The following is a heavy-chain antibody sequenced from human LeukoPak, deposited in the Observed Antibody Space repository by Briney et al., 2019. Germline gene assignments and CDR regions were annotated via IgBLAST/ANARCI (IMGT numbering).Heavy chain of an antibody. Sequence: GGSLRLSCAASGFTFSSYAMSWVRQAPGKGLEWVSAISGSGGSTYYADSVKGRFTISRDNPKNTLYLQMNSLRAEDTAVYYCAKTASPSIAVAGNDYWGQGTLVTVSS. D-gene: IGHD6-19*01. CDR1: GFTFSSYA. V-gene: IGHV3-23*01. J-gene: IGHJ4*02. CDR2: ISGSGGST. CDR3: AKTASPSIAVAGNDY.